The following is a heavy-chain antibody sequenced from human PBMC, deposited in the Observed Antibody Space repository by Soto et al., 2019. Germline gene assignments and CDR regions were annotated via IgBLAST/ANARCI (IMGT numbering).Heavy chain of an antibody. CDR3: ARATGGTGWAWVDY. Sequence: EVQLVESGGDLIQPGGSLRLSCAASGFSVRTDYMTWVRQPPGKGLEWVSVVYRDGTTSYADSVKGRFTISRDNSKNTVFLQMNSLRVDDTALYYCARATGGTGWAWVDYWGQGTLVTVSS. J-gene: IGHJ4*02. V-gene: IGHV3-53*01. D-gene: IGHD6-19*01. CDR1: GFSVRTDY. CDR2: VYRDGTT.